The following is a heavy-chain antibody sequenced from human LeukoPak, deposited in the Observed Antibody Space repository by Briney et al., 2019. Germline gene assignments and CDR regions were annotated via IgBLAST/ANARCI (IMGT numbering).Heavy chain of an antibody. Sequence: QASETLSLTCTVSGYSISSGYYWGWIRQPPGKGLEWIGSIYHSGSTYYNPSLKSRVTISVDTSKNQFSLKLSSVTAADTAVYYCARQLWSTYFDYWGQGTLVTVSS. V-gene: IGHV4-38-2*02. CDR3: ARQLWSTYFDY. CDR2: IYHSGST. D-gene: IGHD5-18*01. J-gene: IGHJ4*02. CDR1: GYSISSGYY.